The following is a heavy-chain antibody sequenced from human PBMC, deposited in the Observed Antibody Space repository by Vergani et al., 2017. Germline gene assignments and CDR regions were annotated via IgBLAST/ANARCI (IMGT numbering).Heavy chain of an antibody. J-gene: IGHJ1*01. CDR3: ATKSCGTPGCQIGDFRE. CDR1: GFTSSYYG. D-gene: IGHD1-1*01. V-gene: IGHV3-30*03. Sequence: QVHLVESGGGVVQPGRSLRLSCVVSGFTSSYYGMPWVRQAPGKGLEWVAVISYDGTQKYYADSVKGRFTISRDNSKSTLYMQMNSLRTEYTAVYYCATKSCGTPGCQIGDFREWGQGTLVTVSS. CDR2: ISYDGTQK.